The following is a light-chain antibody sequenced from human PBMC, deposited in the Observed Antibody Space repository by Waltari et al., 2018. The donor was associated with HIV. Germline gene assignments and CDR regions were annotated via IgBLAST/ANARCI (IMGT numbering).Light chain of an antibody. CDR3: SSYTGASTPWV. V-gene: IGLV2-14*01. Sequence: QSALTQPASVSGSPGQSITISCTGTNSDVGRYNHVSWYQQPPGKAPKLIIYEVSNRPSGISNRFSGYKSGNTASLTISGLQAEDEADYYCSSYTGASTPWVFGGGTKLTVL. CDR2: EVS. J-gene: IGLJ3*02. CDR1: NSDVGRYNH.